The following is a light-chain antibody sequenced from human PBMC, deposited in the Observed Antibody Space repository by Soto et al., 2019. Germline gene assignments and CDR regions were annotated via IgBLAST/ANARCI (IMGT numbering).Light chain of an antibody. CDR1: SSDVGGYNY. J-gene: IGLJ1*01. Sequence: QSALTQPPSASGSPGQSVTISCTGTSSDVGGYNYVSWYQQHPGKAPKLMIYEVSKRPSGVPDRFSGSKSGNTASLTVSGLQAEEVADYYCASYAHSNNWGVFGTGTNVTVL. V-gene: IGLV2-8*01. CDR3: ASYAHSNNWGV. CDR2: EVS.